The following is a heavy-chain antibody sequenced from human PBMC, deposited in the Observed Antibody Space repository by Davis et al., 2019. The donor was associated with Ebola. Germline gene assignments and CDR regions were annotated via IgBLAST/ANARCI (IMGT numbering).Heavy chain of an antibody. D-gene: IGHD4-23*01. CDR3: ARHEGGYGGAFDY. CDR2: IYYRGST. Sequence: PSETLSLTCTVSGGSISSSSYYWGWIRQPPGKGLEWIGSIYYRGSTYYNPSLKSRVTISVDTSKNQFSLKLSSVTAADTAVYYCARHEGGYGGAFDYWGQGTLVTVSS. J-gene: IGHJ4*02. V-gene: IGHV4-39*01. CDR1: GGSISSSSYY.